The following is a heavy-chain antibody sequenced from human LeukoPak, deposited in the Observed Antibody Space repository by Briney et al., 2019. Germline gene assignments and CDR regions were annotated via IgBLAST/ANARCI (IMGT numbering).Heavy chain of an antibody. V-gene: IGHV3-30*18. Sequence: LTGGSLRLSCAASGFTFSSYGMHWVRQAPGKGLEWVAVISYDGSNKYYAGSVKGRFTISRDNSKNTLYLQMNSLRAEDTAVYYCAKVLGYYGSGSYYYYYYYGMDVWGQGTTVTASS. J-gene: IGHJ6*02. CDR1: GFTFSSYG. CDR3: AKVLGYYGSGSYYYYYYYGMDV. D-gene: IGHD3-10*01. CDR2: ISYDGSNK.